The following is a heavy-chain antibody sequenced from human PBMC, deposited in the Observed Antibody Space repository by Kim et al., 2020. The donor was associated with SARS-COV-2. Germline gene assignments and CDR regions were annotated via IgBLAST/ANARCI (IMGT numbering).Heavy chain of an antibody. CDR1: GFTFSSYA. Sequence: GGSLRLSCAASGFTFSSYAMSWVRQAPGKGLEWVSAISGSGGSTYYADSVKGRFTISRDNSKNTLYLQMNSLRAEDTAVYYCAVVPAAMNWGGKYFDYWGQGTLVTVSS. CDR3: AVVPAAMNWGGKYFDY. J-gene: IGHJ4*02. CDR2: ISGSGGST. V-gene: IGHV3-23*01. D-gene: IGHD2-2*01.